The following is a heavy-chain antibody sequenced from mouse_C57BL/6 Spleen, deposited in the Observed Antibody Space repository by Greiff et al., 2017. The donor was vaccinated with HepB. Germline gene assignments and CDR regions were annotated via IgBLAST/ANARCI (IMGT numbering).Heavy chain of an antibody. CDR1: GYAFSSSW. CDR2: IYPGDGDT. CDR3: AREGDYGNYDAMDY. V-gene: IGHV1-82*01. D-gene: IGHD2-1*01. Sequence: VQLQQSGPELVKPGASVKISCKASGYAFSSSWMNWVKQRPGKGLEWIGRIYPGDGDTNYNGKFKGKATLTADKSSSTAYMQLSSLTSEDSAVYFCAREGDYGNYDAMDYWGQGTSVTVSS. J-gene: IGHJ4*01.